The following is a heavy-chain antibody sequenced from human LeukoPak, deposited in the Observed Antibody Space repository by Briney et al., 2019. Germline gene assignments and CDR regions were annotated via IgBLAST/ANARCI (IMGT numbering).Heavy chain of an antibody. CDR3: ARESVEMATIGDY. V-gene: IGHV1-8*01. D-gene: IGHD5-24*01. Sequence: ASVKVSCKASGFTFTSHDYNWVRQATGQGLEWMGWMNPNSGNTGYAQKFQGRVTMTRDTSTSTVYMELSSLRSEDTAVYYCARESVEMATIGDYWGQGTLVTVSS. CDR2: MNPNSGNT. J-gene: IGHJ4*02. CDR1: GFTFTSHD.